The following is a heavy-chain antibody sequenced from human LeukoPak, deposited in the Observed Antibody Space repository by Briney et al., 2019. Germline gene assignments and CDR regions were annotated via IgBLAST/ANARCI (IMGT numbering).Heavy chain of an antibody. CDR2: MNPNSGNT. Sequence: GASVKVSCKASGHTFTSYDINWVRQATGQGLEWMGWMNPNSGNTGYAQKFQGRVTMTRNTSISTAYMELSSLRSEDTAVYYCARGFLAGRGYYYYMDVWGEGTTVTISS. J-gene: IGHJ6*03. CDR1: GHTFTSYD. CDR3: ARGFLAGRGYYYYMDV. D-gene: IGHD3-10*01. V-gene: IGHV1-8*02.